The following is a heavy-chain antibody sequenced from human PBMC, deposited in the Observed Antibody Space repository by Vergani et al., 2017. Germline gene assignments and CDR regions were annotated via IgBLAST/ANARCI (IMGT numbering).Heavy chain of an antibody. CDR1: GYTFTSYG. J-gene: IGHJ4*02. V-gene: IGHV1-18*01. Sequence: QVQLVQSGAEVKKPGASVKVSCKASGYTFTSYGTSWVRQAPGQGLEWVGWISAYNGNTNYAQKLQGRVTMTTDTSTSTAYMKLRSLRSDDTAVYYCARRDGSGGGCLSKKDYLDYWGQGTLVTVSS. D-gene: IGHD2-15*01. CDR3: ARRDGSGGGCLSKKDYLDY. CDR2: ISAYNGNT.